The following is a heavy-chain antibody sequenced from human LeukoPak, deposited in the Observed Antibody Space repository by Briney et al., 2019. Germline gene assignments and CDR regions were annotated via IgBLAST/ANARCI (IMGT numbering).Heavy chain of an antibody. D-gene: IGHD3-22*01. CDR3: ARGDSSGYSRLDY. V-gene: IGHV4-31*03. CDR1: GGSISSGGYY. Sequence: PSETLSLTRTVSGGSISSGGYYWSWIRQHPGKGLEWIGYIYYSRSTYYNPSLKSRVTISVDTSKNQFSLKLSSVTAADTAVYYCARGDSSGYSRLDYWGQGTLVTVSS. J-gene: IGHJ4*02. CDR2: IYYSRST.